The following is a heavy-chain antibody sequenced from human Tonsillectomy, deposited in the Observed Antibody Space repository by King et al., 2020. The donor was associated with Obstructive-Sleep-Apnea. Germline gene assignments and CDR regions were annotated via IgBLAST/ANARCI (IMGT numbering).Heavy chain of an antibody. CDR2: ISYDGSNK. V-gene: IGHV3-30-3*01. CDR3: ARDVTYYYDSSDRSWFDP. J-gene: IGHJ5*02. CDR1: GFTFSSYA. Sequence: VQLVESGGGVVQPGRSLRLSFSASGFTFSSYAMHWVRQAPGKGLEWVAVISYDGSNKYYADSVKGRFTISRDNSKNTLYLQMNSLRAEDTAVYYCARDVTYYYDSSDRSWFDPWGQGTLVTVSS. D-gene: IGHD3-22*01.